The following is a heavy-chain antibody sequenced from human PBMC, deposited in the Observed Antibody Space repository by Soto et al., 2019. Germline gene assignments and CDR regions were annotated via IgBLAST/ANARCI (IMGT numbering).Heavy chain of an antibody. Sequence: SVKVSCKASGYTFTSYGISWVRQAPGQGLEWMGGIIPIFGTANYAQKFQGRVTITADESTSTAYMELSSLRSEGTAVYYCARDVNCISTSCPFNGMDVWGQGTTVTVSS. CDR3: ARDVNCISTSCPFNGMDV. V-gene: IGHV1-69*13. D-gene: IGHD2-2*01. J-gene: IGHJ6*02. CDR2: IIPIFGTA. CDR1: GYTFTSYG.